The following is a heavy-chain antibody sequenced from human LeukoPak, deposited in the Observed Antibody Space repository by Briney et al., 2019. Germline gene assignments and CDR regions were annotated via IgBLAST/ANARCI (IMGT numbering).Heavy chain of an antibody. Sequence: GGSLRLSCAASGFTFIDYDMHWVRHVIGKGLEWVSAIGIRGDTHYSGSAKGRFTISRENAESSLYLQMNSLRAEDTAVYYCARGGIQVSGIDESDYWGQGTLVTVSS. V-gene: IGHV3-13*01. CDR2: IGIRGDT. J-gene: IGHJ4*02. D-gene: IGHD6-19*01. CDR1: GFTFIDYD. CDR3: ARGGIQVSGIDESDY.